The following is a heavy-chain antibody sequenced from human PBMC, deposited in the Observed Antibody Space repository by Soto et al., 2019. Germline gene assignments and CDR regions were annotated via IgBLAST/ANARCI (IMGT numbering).Heavy chain of an antibody. Sequence: QVQLVQSGAEVTKPGSSVRVSCKASGDTFTFYSINWVRQAPGLGLEWMGRINPILSMSNYAQRFQGRVTMTADKSTSTAYMGLSSLRSEDTAMYYCASSYGSGYRAFDYWGQGALVTVSS. J-gene: IGHJ4*02. CDR3: ASSYGSGYRAFDY. D-gene: IGHD3-10*01. CDR1: GDTFTFYS. CDR2: INPILSMS. V-gene: IGHV1-69*02.